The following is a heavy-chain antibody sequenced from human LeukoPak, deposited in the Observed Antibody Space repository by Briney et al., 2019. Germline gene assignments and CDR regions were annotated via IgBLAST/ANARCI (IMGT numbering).Heavy chain of an antibody. CDR2: MNPNSGNT. CDR1: GYTFTSYD. Sequence: ASVKVSCKASGYTFTSYDINWVRQATGQGLEWMGWMNPNSGNTGYAQKFQGRVTMTRNTSISTAYMELSSLRSEDTAVYYCAVRNQYSSSWYYFDSWGQGTLVTVSS. J-gene: IGHJ4*02. CDR3: AVRNQYSSSWYYFDS. D-gene: IGHD6-13*01. V-gene: IGHV1-8*01.